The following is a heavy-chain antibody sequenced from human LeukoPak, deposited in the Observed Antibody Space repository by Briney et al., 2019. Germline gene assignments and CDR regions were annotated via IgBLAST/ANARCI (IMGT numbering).Heavy chain of an antibody. J-gene: IGHJ4*02. CDR3: ARGPPNWGYDY. V-gene: IGHV1-8*01. D-gene: IGHD7-27*01. Sequence: ASVKVSCKASGYTFTSYDFNWVQQATGQRPEWMGWMSPNSGDTGYAQKFQDRVTMTRNTSISTAYMELSSLRSDDTAVYYCARGPPNWGYDYWGPGTLVTVSS. CDR1: GYTFTSYD. CDR2: MSPNSGDT.